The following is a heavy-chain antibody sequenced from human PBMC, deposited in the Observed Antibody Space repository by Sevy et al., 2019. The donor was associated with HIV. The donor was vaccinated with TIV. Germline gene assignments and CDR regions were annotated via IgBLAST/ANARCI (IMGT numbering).Heavy chain of an antibody. CDR1: GFSFSYYG. CDR3: ANAYSGSYSHSYLYALDV. D-gene: IGHD1-26*01. CDR2: ISHDGINE. V-gene: IGHV3-30*18. J-gene: IGHJ6*02. Sequence: GGSLRLSCIGSGFSFSYYGIHWVRQSPGKGLDWVALISHDGINEYYADSVKGRFTISRDNSKNTVYLEMNSLGNEDRAIYFCANAYSGSYSHSYLYALDVWGQGTTVTVSS.